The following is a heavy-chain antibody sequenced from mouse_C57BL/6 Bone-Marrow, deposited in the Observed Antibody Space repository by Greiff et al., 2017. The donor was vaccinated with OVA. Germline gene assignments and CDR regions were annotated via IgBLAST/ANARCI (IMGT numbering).Heavy chain of an antibody. J-gene: IGHJ2*01. CDR1: GYAFTNYL. Sequence: LVESGAELVRPGTSVKVSCKASGYAFTNYLIEWVKQRPGQGLEWIGVINPGSGGTNYNEKFKGKATLTADKSSSTAYMQLSSLTSEDSAVYFCARVYGNYFDYWGQGTTLTVSS. CDR2: INPGSGGT. D-gene: IGHD2-1*01. V-gene: IGHV1-54*01. CDR3: ARVYGNYFDY.